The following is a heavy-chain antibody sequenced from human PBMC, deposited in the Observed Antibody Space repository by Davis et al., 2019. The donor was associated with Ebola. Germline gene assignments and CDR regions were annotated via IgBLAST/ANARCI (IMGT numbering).Heavy chain of an antibody. CDR2: ISSSSSYI. CDR3: ARELAAAYFDY. V-gene: IGHV3-21*01. J-gene: IGHJ4*02. Sequence: GESLKISCTVSGFTFSTYSMNWVRQAPGKGLEWVSSISSSSSYIYYADSVKGRFTISRDNAKNSLYLQMNSLRAEDTAVYYCARELAAAYFDYWGQGTLVTVSS. CDR1: GFTFSTYS. D-gene: IGHD6-13*01.